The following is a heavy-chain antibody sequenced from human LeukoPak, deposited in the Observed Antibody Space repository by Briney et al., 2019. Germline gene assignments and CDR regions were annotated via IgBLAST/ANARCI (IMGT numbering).Heavy chain of an antibody. CDR1: GYIFTNYA. CDR3: ARALRGDYGDYLDAFDI. CDR2: INTGNGNI. D-gene: IGHD4-17*01. J-gene: IGHJ3*02. V-gene: IGHV1-3*04. Sequence: ASVKVSCETSGYIFTNYAIHWVRQAPGQRLEWMGWINTGNGNIKYSQKFQGRVTITIDTSASTAYMELSSLRFEDTAVYYCARALRGDYGDYLDAFDIWGQGTMVTVSS.